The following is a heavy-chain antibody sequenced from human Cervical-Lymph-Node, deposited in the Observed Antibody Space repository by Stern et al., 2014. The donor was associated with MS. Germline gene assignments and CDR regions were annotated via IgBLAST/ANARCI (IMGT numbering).Heavy chain of an antibody. CDR3: ARVATVAGTR. CDR2: IYTSGST. V-gene: IGHV4-61*02. CDR1: GGSISSGSYY. Sequence: VQLLESGPGLVKPSQTLSLTCTVSGGSISSGSYYWSWIRQPAGKGLEWIGRIYTSGSTNYNPSLKSRVTISVDTSKNQFSLKLSSVTAADTAVYYCARVATVAGTRWGQGTLVTVSS. D-gene: IGHD6-19*01. J-gene: IGHJ4*02.